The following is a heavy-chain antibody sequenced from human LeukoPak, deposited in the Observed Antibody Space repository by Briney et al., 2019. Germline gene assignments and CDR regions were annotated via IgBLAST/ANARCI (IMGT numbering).Heavy chain of an antibody. CDR2: INSGSTTV. CDR3: AKDPTPLFIAAAGTSFDY. D-gene: IGHD6-13*01. CDR1: GFAFSSNI. Sequence: GGSLRLSCAASGFAFSSNIMNWVRQAPGKGLEWVSYINSGSTTVYYADSVKGRFTISRDNARNTLYLQMNSLRAEDTAVYYCAKDPTPLFIAAAGTSFDYWGQGTLVTVSS. V-gene: IGHV3-48*01. J-gene: IGHJ4*02.